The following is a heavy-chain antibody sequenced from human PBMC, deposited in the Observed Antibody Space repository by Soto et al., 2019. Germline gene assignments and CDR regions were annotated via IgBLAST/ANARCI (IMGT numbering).Heavy chain of an antibody. CDR1: GGAFSGYY. CDR3: ARCGDYVGGWYFDL. J-gene: IGHJ2*01. Sequence: QVQLQQWGAGLLKPSETLSLTCAVYGGAFSGYYWNWIRQPPGKGLEWIGEINDSGSTNYNPSLKSRVTLSVDTSKNQFSLSLTSVTAAGTAVYYCARCGDYVGGWYFDLWGRGTLVTVSS. CDR2: INDSGST. D-gene: IGHD4-17*01. V-gene: IGHV4-34*01.